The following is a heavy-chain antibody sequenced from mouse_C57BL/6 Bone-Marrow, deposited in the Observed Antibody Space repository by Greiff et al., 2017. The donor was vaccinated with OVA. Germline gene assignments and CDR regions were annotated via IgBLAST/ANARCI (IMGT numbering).Heavy chain of an antibody. D-gene: IGHD4-1*01. V-gene: IGHV1-61*01. CDR2: IYPSDSET. J-gene: IGHJ4*01. Sequence: QVQLQQSGAELVRPGSSVKLSCKASGYTFTSYWMDWVKQRPGQGLEWIGNIYPSDSETHYNQKFKDKATLTVDKSSSTAYMQISSLTSEDSAVYYCARRGELGRDFPYYAMDYWGQGTSVTVSS. CDR1: GYTFTSYW. CDR3: ARRGELGRDFPYYAMDY.